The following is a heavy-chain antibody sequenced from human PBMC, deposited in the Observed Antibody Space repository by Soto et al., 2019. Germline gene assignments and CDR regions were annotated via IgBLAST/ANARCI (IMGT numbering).Heavy chain of an antibody. D-gene: IGHD3-3*01. Sequence: QVQLQQWGAGLLKPSETLSLTCAVYGGSFSGYYWSWIRQPPGKGLEWIGEINHSGSTNYNPSLKSRVTISVDTSKNQFSLKLSCVTAADTAVYYCARALTDFWSGSSWFDPWGQGTLVTVSS. CDR1: GGSFSGYY. J-gene: IGHJ5*02. V-gene: IGHV4-34*01. CDR3: ARALTDFWSGSSWFDP. CDR2: INHSGST.